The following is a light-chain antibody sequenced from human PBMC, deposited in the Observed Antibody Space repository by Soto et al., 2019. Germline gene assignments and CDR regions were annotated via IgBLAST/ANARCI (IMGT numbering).Light chain of an antibody. CDR3: QQTYTTRVYT. CDR2: AAS. CDR1: QSISIN. Sequence: DLLLTQSPPSLSASVGDTVTITCRASQSISINLNWYQHRPGEAPKVLIYAASTLATGAPSRFSGTGVGTDFTLTISSLQLEDFATYYCQQTYTTRVYTFGQGTKLEFK. J-gene: IGKJ2*01. V-gene: IGKV1-39*01.